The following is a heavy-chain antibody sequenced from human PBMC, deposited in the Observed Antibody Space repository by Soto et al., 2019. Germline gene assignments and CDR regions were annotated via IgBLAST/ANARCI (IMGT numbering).Heavy chain of an antibody. D-gene: IGHD6-19*01. CDR3: ARSVVHQWLVHDAFDV. J-gene: IGHJ3*01. Sequence: PSETLSLTCTVSGGSISSSYWSWIRQSPGKGLEWIAYTYYSGTTNYNPSLESRVTISIDTSKNQFSLRLTSVTAADTAVYYCARSVVHQWLVHDAFDVWGRGTLVTVSS. V-gene: IGHV4-59*01. CDR1: GGSISSSY. CDR2: TYYSGTT.